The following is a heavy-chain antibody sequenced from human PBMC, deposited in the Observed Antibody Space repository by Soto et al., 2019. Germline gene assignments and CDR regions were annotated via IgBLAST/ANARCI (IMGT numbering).Heavy chain of an antibody. CDR1: GYTLTELS. V-gene: IGHV1-24*01. CDR3: ATVPYYYDSSGLYYFDY. D-gene: IGHD3-22*01. CDR2: FDPEDGET. J-gene: IGHJ4*02. Sequence: ASVKVSCKVSGYTLTELSMHWVRQAPGKGLEWMGGFDPEDGETIYAQKFQGRVTMTEDTSTDTAYMELSSLRSEDTAVYYCATVPYYYDSSGLYYFDYWGQGTLVTFSS.